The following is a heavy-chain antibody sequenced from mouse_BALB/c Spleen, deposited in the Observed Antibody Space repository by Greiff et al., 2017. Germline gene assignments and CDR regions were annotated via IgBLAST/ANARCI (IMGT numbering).Heavy chain of an antibody. Sequence: VHVKQSGAELVKPGASVKLSCTASGFNIKDTYMHWVKQRPEQGLEWIGRIDPANGNTKYDPKFQGKATITADTSSNTAYLQLSSLTSEDTAVYYCAPDGYYDYYAMDYWGQGTSVTVSS. D-gene: IGHD2-3*01. V-gene: IGHV14-3*02. CDR1: GFNIKDTY. CDR2: IDPANGNT. J-gene: IGHJ4*01. CDR3: APDGYYDYYAMDY.